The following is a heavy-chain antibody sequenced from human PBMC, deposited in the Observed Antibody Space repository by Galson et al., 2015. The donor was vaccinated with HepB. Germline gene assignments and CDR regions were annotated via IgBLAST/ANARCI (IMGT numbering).Heavy chain of an antibody. Sequence: SVKVSCKASGYTFSTYSITWVRQAPGQGLEWIGWIVVGSGNTNYAQKFQERVTITRDMSTSTAYMELSSLRSEDTAVYYCAADSPGGSGSYQFDYWGQGTLVTVSS. CDR2: IVVGSGNT. CDR1: GYTFSTYS. CDR3: AADSPGGSGSYQFDY. V-gene: IGHV1-58*02. D-gene: IGHD1-26*01. J-gene: IGHJ4*02.